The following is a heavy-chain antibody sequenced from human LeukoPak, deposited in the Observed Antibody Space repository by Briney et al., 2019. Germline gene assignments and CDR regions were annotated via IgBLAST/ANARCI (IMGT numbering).Heavy chain of an antibody. V-gene: IGHV1-18*01. CDR2: ISAYNGNT. CDR1: CYTFTSYG. CDR3: ARYSSGWYARAFTYYYYMDV. J-gene: IGHJ6*03. Sequence: ASVKVSCKASCYTFTSYGISWVRQAPGQGLEWMGWISAYNGNTNYAQKLQGRVTMTTDTSTSTAYMELRSLRSDDTAVYYCARYSSGWYARAFTYYYYMDVWGKGTTVTISS. D-gene: IGHD6-19*01.